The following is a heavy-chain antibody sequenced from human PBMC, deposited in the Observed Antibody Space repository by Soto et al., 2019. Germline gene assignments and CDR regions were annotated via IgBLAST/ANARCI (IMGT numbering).Heavy chain of an antibody. CDR1: GGSFSIYT. V-gene: IGHV1-69*02. J-gene: IGHJ3*02. Sequence: QVQLVQSGVEVKKPGSSVKVSCKAAGGSFSIYTVFWVRQAPGQGLEWMGRIIPMFDIANYAQNFQGRVTFNADIFTDSVDMEMLTLRSDDTAVYYCTLGRWSADVFDIWGQGTLVTVSS. CDR3: TLGRWSADVFDI. CDR2: IIPMFDIA. D-gene: IGHD6-13*01.